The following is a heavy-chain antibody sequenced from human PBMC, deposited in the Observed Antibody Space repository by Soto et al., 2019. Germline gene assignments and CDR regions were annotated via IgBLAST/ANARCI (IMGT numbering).Heavy chain of an antibody. CDR1: GDSITTNGYY. J-gene: IGHJ4*02. CDR3: ARSHYTYGLLIDY. V-gene: IGHV4-39*01. CDR2: VYSTGST. D-gene: IGHD2-8*01. Sequence: SEIVSFAGSVWGDSITTNGYYWGWIRQPPGDGLQWIGNVYSTGSTFSHPSLTSRVFISVDTSKNKFSLRLTSVTAADTAVYYCARSHYTYGLLIDYWGPGIMVTVS.